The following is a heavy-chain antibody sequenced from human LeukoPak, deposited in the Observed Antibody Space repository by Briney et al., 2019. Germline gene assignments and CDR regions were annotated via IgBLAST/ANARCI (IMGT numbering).Heavy chain of an antibody. Sequence: HPSETLSLTCTVSGGSISSYYWSWIRQPAGKGLEWIGRIYTSGSTNYNPSPKSRVTMSVDTSKNQFSLKLSSVTAADTAVYYCARDITMVRGVPISFDPWGQGTLVTVSS. V-gene: IGHV4-4*07. CDR2: IYTSGST. J-gene: IGHJ5*02. D-gene: IGHD3-10*01. CDR3: ARDITMVRGVPISFDP. CDR1: GGSISSYY.